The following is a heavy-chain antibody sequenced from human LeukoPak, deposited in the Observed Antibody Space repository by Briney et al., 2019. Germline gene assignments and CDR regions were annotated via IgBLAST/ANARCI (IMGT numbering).Heavy chain of an antibody. Sequence: GGSLRLSCAASGFTFSSYPMNWVRQAPGKGLEWVSHITASGTAMFYADSVKGRFTISRDNAKNSLYLQMNSLRDEDTAVYYCASSGSYRFDYWGQGTLVTVSS. CDR2: ITASGTAM. CDR1: GFTFSSYP. CDR3: ASSGSYRFDY. J-gene: IGHJ4*02. D-gene: IGHD1-26*01. V-gene: IGHV3-48*02.